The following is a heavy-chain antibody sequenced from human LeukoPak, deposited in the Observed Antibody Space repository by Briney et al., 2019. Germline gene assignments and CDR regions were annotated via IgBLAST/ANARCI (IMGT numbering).Heavy chain of an antibody. V-gene: IGHV4-39*07. CDR2: INHSRST. D-gene: IGHD3-10*01. CDR1: GGSISSSSYY. Sequence: SETLSLTCTVSGGSISSSSYYWSWIRQPPGKGLEWIGEINHSRSTNYNPSLKSRVTISVDTSKNQFSLKLSSVTAADTAVYYCARRGPPRTMLRGVKSGWFDPWGQGTLVTVSS. CDR3: ARRGPPRTMLRGVKSGWFDP. J-gene: IGHJ5*02.